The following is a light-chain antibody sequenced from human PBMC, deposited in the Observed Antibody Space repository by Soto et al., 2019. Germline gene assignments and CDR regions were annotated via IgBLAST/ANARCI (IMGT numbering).Light chain of an antibody. CDR2: GAS. J-gene: IGKJ1*01. V-gene: IGKV3-20*01. Sequence: EIVLTQSPGTLSLSPGERATLSCRASQSVSSSYLAWYQQKPGQAPRLLIHGASSRATGIPDRFSGSGSGTEFTLTISRLEPEDFAVYYCQQDCSSPVTFGQGTKVDIK. CDR1: QSVSSSY. CDR3: QQDCSSPVT.